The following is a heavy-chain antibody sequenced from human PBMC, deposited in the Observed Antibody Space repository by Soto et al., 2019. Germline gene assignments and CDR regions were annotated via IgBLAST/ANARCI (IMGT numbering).Heavy chain of an antibody. D-gene: IGHD3-3*01. J-gene: IGHJ6*02. CDR2: IWYDGSNK. Sequence: PGGSLRLSCAASGFTFSSYGMHWVRQAPGKGLEWVAVIWYDGSNKYYADYVKGRFTISRDNSKNTLYLQMNSLRAEDTAVYYCARDLNDFWSGYGMDVWGQGTTVTVSS. CDR1: GFTFSSYG. CDR3: ARDLNDFWSGYGMDV. V-gene: IGHV3-33*01.